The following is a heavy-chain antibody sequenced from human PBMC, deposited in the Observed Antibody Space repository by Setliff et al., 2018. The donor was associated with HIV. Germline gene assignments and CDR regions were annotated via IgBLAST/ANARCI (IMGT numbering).Heavy chain of an antibody. CDR3: AKMGSPVGPDAFDI. J-gene: IGHJ3*02. Sequence: PSETLSLTCTVSGDSISSYYWSWIRQPPGKGLEWIGYIYTSGITNYNPSLKSRVTISVDTSKNQFSLKLSSVTAADTAVYYCAKMGSPVGPDAFDIWGQGTMVTVS. CDR2: IYTSGIT. V-gene: IGHV4-59*01. CDR1: GDSISSYY. D-gene: IGHD2-8*01.